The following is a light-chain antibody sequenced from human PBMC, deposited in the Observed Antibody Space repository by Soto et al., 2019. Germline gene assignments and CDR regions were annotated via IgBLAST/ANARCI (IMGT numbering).Light chain of an antibody. Sequence: DIQMTQSPSSVSASVGDRVSITCRASQAINNWLAWYQQKPGKAPKLLIFATSTLQTGVPSRFSGSGSGTDYTLTISRLQPEDFATYFCQQANSFPLPFGGGAKVEFK. CDR3: QQANSFPLP. J-gene: IGKJ4*01. V-gene: IGKV1-12*01. CDR2: ATS. CDR1: QAINNW.